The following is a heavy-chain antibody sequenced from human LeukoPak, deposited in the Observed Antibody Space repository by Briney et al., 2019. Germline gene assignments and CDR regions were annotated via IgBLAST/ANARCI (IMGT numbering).Heavy chain of an antibody. V-gene: IGHV3-11*01. CDR1: GLTFSDHY. CDR3: ARGKRGFRD. Sequence: PGGSLRLSCVASGLTFSDHYMSWIRQAPGKGLEWLSYIDRTGTGFYYTDSVKGRFIISRDNDRSTLFLHMNNLTAKDTAKFFCARGKRGFRDWGQGTLVTVSS. D-gene: IGHD5-12*01. CDR2: IDRTGTGF. J-gene: IGHJ4*02.